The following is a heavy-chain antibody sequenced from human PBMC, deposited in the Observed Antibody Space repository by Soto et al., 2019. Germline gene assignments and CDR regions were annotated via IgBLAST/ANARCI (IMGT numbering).Heavy chain of an antibody. CDR3: AKGGYKDYYYGMDV. Sequence: GGSLRLSCAASGFTFDDYAMHWVRQAPGKGLEWVSGISWNSGSIGYADSVKGRFTISRDNAKNSLYLQMNSLRAEDTALYYCAKGGYKDYYYGMDVWGQGTTVTVSS. CDR2: ISWNSGSI. CDR1: GFTFDDYA. V-gene: IGHV3-9*01. J-gene: IGHJ6*02. D-gene: IGHD5-12*01.